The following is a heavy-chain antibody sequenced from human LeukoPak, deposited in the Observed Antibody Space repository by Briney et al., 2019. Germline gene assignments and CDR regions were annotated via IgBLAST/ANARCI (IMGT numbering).Heavy chain of an antibody. V-gene: IGHV4-34*01. Sequence: SETLSLTCAVYGGSFSGYYWSRIRQPPGKGLEWIGEINHSGSTNYNPSLKSRVTISVDTSKNQFSLKLSSVTAADTAVYYCARVQWWELLCWFDPWGQGTLVTVSS. D-gene: IGHD1-26*01. CDR3: ARVQWWELLCWFDP. CDR1: GGSFSGYY. J-gene: IGHJ5*02. CDR2: INHSGST.